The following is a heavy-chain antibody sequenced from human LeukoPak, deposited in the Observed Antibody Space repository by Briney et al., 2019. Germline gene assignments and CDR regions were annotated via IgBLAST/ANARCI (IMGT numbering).Heavy chain of an antibody. J-gene: IGHJ4*02. CDR2: IYDIGTT. CDR1: GGSITRFY. Sequence: SETLSLTCTVSGGSITRFYWSWIRQPPGKGLEWIGYIYDIGTTNYNPSLKTRVTMSVDTSNNQFSLKLSSVTAADTAVYYCATGVHGITAAGDYYFDYWGQGTLDTVSS. V-gene: IGHV4-59*03. CDR3: ATGVHGITAAGDYYFDY. D-gene: IGHD6-13*01.